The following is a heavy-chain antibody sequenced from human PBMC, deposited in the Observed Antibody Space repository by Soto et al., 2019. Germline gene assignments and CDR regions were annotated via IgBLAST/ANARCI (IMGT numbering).Heavy chain of an antibody. CDR1: GGSFSGYY. V-gene: IGHV4-34*01. D-gene: IGHD2-15*01. CDR2: INHSGST. J-gene: IGHJ5*02. CDR3: ARGLNTVVVVAATSLGNWFDP. Sequence: QVQLQQWGAGLLKPSETLSLTCAVYGGSFSGYYWSWIRQPPGKGLEWIGEINHSGSTNYNPSLKSRVTISVDTSKNQFSLNLSSVTAADTAVYYCARGLNTVVVVAATSLGNWFDPWGQGTLVTVSS.